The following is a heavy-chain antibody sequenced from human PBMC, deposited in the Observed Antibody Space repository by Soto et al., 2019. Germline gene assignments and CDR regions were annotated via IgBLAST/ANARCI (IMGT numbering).Heavy chain of an antibody. CDR3: ARHPAGFPIWIVP. Sequence: SETLSLTCTVSGGSTISSTYSWGLIRQPPGKGLEWIGSIYNSGVDYNPSLKSRVTISVDTSKTQFSLRLTSVTAADTALYYCARHPAGFPIWIVPWGQGIMVTVSS. V-gene: IGHV4-39*01. J-gene: IGHJ5*02. CDR1: GGSTISSTYS. CDR2: IYNSGV.